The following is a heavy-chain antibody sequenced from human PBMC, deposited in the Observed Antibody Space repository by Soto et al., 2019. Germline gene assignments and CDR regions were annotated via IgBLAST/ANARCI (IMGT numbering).Heavy chain of an antibody. CDR3: ARGVTRGSFPPFDL. V-gene: IGHV1-69*13. J-gene: IGHJ2*01. Sequence: SVKVSCKASGGTIRSYSFSWVRQTPGQGFEWMGGVSPIFGAPNYAQSFLDRVTIAADDFRGTISLELNNLRSEDTAVYYCARGVTRGSFPPFDLWG. CDR1: GGTIRSYS. D-gene: IGHD2-21*02. CDR2: VSPIFGAP.